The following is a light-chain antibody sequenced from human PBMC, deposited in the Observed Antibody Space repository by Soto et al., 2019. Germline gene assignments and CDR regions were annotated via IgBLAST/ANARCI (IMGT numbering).Light chain of an antibody. CDR1: QSVSTN. J-gene: IGKJ2*02. Sequence: SPNTVSLSPGERAPLSCSVSQSVSTNSVAWYQQKRGQAPRLLIYGASSRATGIPARFSGSGSGTEFTLTIGILQADDFAVYCCQQYNNCPRTLGEGTKVDI. V-gene: IGKV3-15*01. CDR3: QQYNNCPRT. CDR2: GAS.